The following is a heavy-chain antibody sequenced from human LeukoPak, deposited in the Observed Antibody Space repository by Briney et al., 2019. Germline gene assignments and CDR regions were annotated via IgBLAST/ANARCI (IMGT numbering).Heavy chain of an antibody. D-gene: IGHD4-23*01. CDR2: IYYSGST. V-gene: IGHV4-59*01. Sequence: SETLSLTCTVSGGSISSYYWSWIRQPPGKGLEWIGYIYYSGSTNCNPSVKSRVAMSVDTSKKQFSLKLSSLTAADTAVYYCARGGTAVISPYAFDIWGQGTMVTVSS. J-gene: IGHJ3*02. CDR1: GGSISSYY. CDR3: ARGGTAVISPYAFDI.